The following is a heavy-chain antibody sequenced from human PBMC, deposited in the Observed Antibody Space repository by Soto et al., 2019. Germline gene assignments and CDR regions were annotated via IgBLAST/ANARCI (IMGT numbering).Heavy chain of an antibody. CDR2: IRQDGGDK. V-gene: IGHV3-7*01. Sequence: GGSLRLSCAASGFTFSSYWMAWVRQAPGKGLEWVANIRQDGGDKYFLESVKGRFTISRDNAKNSLYLQMNTLRVEDTATYYCVRDAVVSGVDYFDQWGQGTLVTVSS. J-gene: IGHJ4*02. D-gene: IGHD2-8*01. CDR3: VRDAVVSGVDYFDQ. CDR1: GFTFSSYW.